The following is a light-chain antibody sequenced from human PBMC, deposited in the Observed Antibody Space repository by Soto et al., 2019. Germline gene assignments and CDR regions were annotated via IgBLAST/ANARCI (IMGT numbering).Light chain of an antibody. CDR1: QSVLYSSTNKNY. Sequence: DIVMTQSPDSLAVSLGERATINCKSTQSVLYSSTNKNYLAWYQQKPGQPPKLLIYWASTRVSGIPDRFSGSGSGTDFTLTISSLQAEDVAVYYCQQYYSTPWTFGQGTKVDIK. J-gene: IGKJ1*01. CDR2: WAS. CDR3: QQYYSTPWT. V-gene: IGKV4-1*01.